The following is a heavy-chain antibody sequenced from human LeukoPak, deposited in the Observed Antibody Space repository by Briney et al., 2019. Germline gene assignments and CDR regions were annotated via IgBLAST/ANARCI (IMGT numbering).Heavy chain of an antibody. CDR3: ARDSGTYYDILTGPDAFDI. V-gene: IGHV3-48*01. Sequence: GGSLRLSCAGSGFTFSSYGMNWVRQAPGKGLEWVSYISSSSSTIYYADSVKGRFTISRDNAKNSLYLQMNSLRAEDTAVYYCARDSGTYYDILTGPDAFDIWGQGTMVTVSS. CDR2: ISSSSSTI. D-gene: IGHD3-9*01. J-gene: IGHJ3*02. CDR1: GFTFSSYG.